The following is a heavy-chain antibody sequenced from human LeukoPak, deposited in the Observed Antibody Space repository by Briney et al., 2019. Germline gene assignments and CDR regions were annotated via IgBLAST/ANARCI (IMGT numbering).Heavy chain of an antibody. CDR3: ARGGGYNWFDP. Sequence: SETLSLTCAVYGGSFSGYYWSWIRQPPGKGLEWIGEIDHSGSTNYNSSLKSRVTISVDMSKNQFSLKLSSVTAADTAVYYCARGGGYNWFDPWGQGTLVTVSS. J-gene: IGHJ5*02. V-gene: IGHV4-34*01. CDR1: GGSFSGYY. CDR2: IDHSGST.